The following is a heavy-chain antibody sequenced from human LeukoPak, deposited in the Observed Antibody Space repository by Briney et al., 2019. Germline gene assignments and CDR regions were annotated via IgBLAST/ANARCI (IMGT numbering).Heavy chain of an antibody. D-gene: IGHD3-22*01. V-gene: IGHV3-53*01. CDR3: ARYHYDSSGYPYYFDY. CDR2: IYSGGST. CDR1: GFIVSDSY. Sequence: PGGSLRLSCAASGFIVSDSYMSWVRQAPGKGLERVSVIYSGGSTYYADSVKGRFTISRDNSKNTLYLQMNSLRAEDTAVYYCARYHYDSSGYPYYFDYWGQGTLVTVSS. J-gene: IGHJ4*02.